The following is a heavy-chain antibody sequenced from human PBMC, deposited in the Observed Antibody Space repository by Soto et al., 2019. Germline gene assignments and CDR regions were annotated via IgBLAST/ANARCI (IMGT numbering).Heavy chain of an antibody. Sequence: GGSLGLSCAASGLIFSSYSMSWVRQAPGKGLEWVSAFSGTTSSTYYAASVKGRFTISRDNSKNTLYLQMNSLKAEDTAVYYCAKGQKWELPFDYWGQGALVTVSS. CDR2: FSGTTSST. V-gene: IGHV3-23*01. CDR1: GLIFSSYS. CDR3: AKGQKWELPFDY. J-gene: IGHJ4*02. D-gene: IGHD1-26*01.